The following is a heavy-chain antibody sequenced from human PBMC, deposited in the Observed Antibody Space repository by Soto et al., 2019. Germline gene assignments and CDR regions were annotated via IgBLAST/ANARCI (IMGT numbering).Heavy chain of an antibody. CDR3: ARVSSGRDY. Sequence: QVQLVESGGGVVQPGRSLRLSCAASGFTFSSYGMHWVRQARGKGLEWVTVIWYDGSNKYYADSVKGRFTISRDNSKNTLYLQMNSLRAEDTAVYYCARVSSGRDYWGQGTLVTVSS. CDR1: GFTFSSYG. V-gene: IGHV3-33*01. CDR2: IWYDGSNK. J-gene: IGHJ4*02.